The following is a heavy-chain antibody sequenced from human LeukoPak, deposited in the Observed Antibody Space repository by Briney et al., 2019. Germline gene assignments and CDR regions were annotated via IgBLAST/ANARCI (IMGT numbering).Heavy chain of an antibody. CDR2: INSSSSYI. CDR1: GFTFSSYS. J-gene: IGHJ4*02. D-gene: IGHD3-22*01. CDR3: ARDSSGYSPFDY. Sequence: GGSLRLSCAASGFTFSSYSMNWVRQAPGKGLEWVSSINSSSSYIYYADSVKGRFTISRDNAKNSLYLQMNSLRAEDTAVYYCARDSSGYSPFDYWGQGTLVTVSS. V-gene: IGHV3-21*01.